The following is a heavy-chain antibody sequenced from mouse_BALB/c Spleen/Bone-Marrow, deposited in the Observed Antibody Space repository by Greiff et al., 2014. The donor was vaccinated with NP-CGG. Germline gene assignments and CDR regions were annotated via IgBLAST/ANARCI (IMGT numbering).Heavy chain of an antibody. J-gene: IGHJ1*01. V-gene: IGHV7-3*02. CDR1: GFTFTDYY. D-gene: IGHD2-1*01. Sequence: EVQRVESGGGLVQPGGSLRLSCATSGFTFTDYYMSWVRQPPGKALEWLVFIRNKANGYTTEYSASVKGRFTISRDNSQSILYLQMNTLRAEVSATYYCARDKNYGSYWYFDVWGAGTTVTVSS. CDR3: ARDKNYGSYWYFDV. CDR2: IRNKANGYTT.